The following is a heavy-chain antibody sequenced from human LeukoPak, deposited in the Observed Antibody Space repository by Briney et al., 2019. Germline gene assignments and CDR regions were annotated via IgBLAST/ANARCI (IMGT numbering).Heavy chain of an antibody. CDR2: IYDSWNT. V-gene: IGHV4-59*11. CDR1: SGSINNHY. J-gene: IGHJ4*02. CDR3: ARDQIGYGLDY. Sequence: PSETLSLTCTVSSGSINNHYWSWIRQPPGKGLEWIGYIYDSWNTNYNPSLQSRVTISMDASRNQFSLNLTSVTAADTAVYYCARDQIGYGLDYWGQGTLVTVSS. D-gene: IGHD5-18*01.